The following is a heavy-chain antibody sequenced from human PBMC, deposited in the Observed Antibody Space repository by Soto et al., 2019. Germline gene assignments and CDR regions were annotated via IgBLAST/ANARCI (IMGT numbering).Heavy chain of an antibody. CDR3: AKDGTFGGHGDY. J-gene: IGHJ4*02. Sequence: EVQLLESGGGLVQPGGSLRLSCAASGFTFSSYAMSWVRQAPGKGLEWVSAITTSGGYTYYADSVKGRFTISRDNSKNTLYLQMNSLRAEDTAVYYGAKDGTFGGHGDYWGQGTLVTVSS. D-gene: IGHD3-16*01. CDR2: ITTSGGYT. CDR1: GFTFSSYA. V-gene: IGHV3-23*01.